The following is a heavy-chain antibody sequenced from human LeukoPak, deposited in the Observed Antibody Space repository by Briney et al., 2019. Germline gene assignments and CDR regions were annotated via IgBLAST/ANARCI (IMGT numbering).Heavy chain of an antibody. D-gene: IGHD5-12*01. CDR2: ISTGGAST. Sequence: GGSLRLSCAASGFTFTTYAMSWVRQAPGKGLEWVSGISTGGASTYYADSVKGRFTISRDNSRNTLYLQMSSVGAADTAVYYCAKDRLGYSGARGFDWWGQGTLVTVSS. CDR1: GFTFTTYA. CDR3: AKDRLGYSGARGFDW. V-gene: IGHV3-23*01. J-gene: IGHJ4*02.